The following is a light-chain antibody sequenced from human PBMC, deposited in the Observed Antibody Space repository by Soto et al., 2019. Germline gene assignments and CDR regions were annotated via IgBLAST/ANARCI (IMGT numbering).Light chain of an antibody. V-gene: IGLV8-61*01. J-gene: IGLJ3*02. CDR1: YGSVSTNYF. CDR2: NTS. CDR3: VLYMGNGIWV. Sequence: QAVVTQEPSFSVSLGTTVTLTCGLKYGSVSTNYFATWYQQTPGQPPRTLIYNTSSRSSGVPDRFSGSILGNKAALTITAAQAYDESDYYCVLYMGNGIWVFGGGTQLTVL.